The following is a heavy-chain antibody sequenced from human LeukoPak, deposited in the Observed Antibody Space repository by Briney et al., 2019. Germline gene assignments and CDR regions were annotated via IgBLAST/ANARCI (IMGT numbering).Heavy chain of an antibody. Sequence: GGSLRLSCAVSGFTFSSYSMNWVRQAPGKGLEWVSSISSSSSYIYYADSVKGRFTISRDNAKNSLYLQMNSLGAEDTAVYYCAADYYDSSGYPDTWGQGTLVTVSS. D-gene: IGHD3-22*01. CDR3: AADYYDSSGYPDT. CDR1: GFTFSSYS. CDR2: ISSSSSYI. V-gene: IGHV3-21*01. J-gene: IGHJ5*02.